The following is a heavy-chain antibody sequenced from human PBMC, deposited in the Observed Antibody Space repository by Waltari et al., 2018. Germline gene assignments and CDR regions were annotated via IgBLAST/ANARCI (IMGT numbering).Heavy chain of an antibody. CDR3: ARHLMESNYDILTGYSSYFDY. V-gene: IGHV4-39*07. CDR1: GGSISSSSYY. Sequence: QLQLQESGPGLVKPSETLSLTCTVSGGSISSSSYYWGWIRQPPGKGLEWIGSIYYSGGTYYNPSLKSRVTISVDTSKNQFSLKLSSVTAADTAVYYCARHLMESNYDILTGYSSYFDYWGQGTLVTVSS. J-gene: IGHJ4*02. CDR2: IYYSGGT. D-gene: IGHD3-9*01.